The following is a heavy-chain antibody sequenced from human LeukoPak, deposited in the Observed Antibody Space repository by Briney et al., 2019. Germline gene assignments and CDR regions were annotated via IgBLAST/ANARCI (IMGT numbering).Heavy chain of an antibody. CDR3: ARDISWGSTIDY. D-gene: IGHD3-16*01. CDR2: ILYDGSNK. Sequence: RGSLRLSCAASGFTFNSYAMHWVRQTPGEGLEWGAVILYDGSNKLYADSVKGRFTISRDSSKNTLYLQMNSLRAEDTALYYCARDISWGSTIDYWGQGTPVTVSS. J-gene: IGHJ4*02. V-gene: IGHV3-30-3*01. CDR1: GFTFNSYA.